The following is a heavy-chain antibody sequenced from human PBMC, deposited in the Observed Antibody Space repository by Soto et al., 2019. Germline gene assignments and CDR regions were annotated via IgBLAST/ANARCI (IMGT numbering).Heavy chain of an antibody. J-gene: IGHJ6*03. CDR3: ARYLRYYDILTGHQYYYYYMDV. CDR2: MNPNSGNT. V-gene: IGHV1-8*01. D-gene: IGHD3-9*01. Sequence: GASVKLSCTASGYTITSYDINWVRQATRQGLEWMGWMNPNSGNTGYAQKFQGRVTMTRNTSISTAYMELSSLRSEDTAVYYCARYLRYYDILTGHQYYYYYMDVWGKGTTVTVSS. CDR1: GYTITSYD.